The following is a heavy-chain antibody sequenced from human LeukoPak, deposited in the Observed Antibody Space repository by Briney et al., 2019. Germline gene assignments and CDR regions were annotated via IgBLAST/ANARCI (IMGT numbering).Heavy chain of an antibody. CDR2: ISSSSSYI. V-gene: IGHV3-21*01. J-gene: IGHJ5*02. CDR1: GFTFSSYS. D-gene: IGHD5-12*01. CDR3: ARDSGYSGYDYGWFDP. Sequence: PGGSLRLSCAASGFTFSSYSMNWVRQAPGKGLEWVSSISSSSSYIYYADSVKGRFTISRDNAKNSLYLQMNSLRAEDTAVYYCARDSGYSGYDYGWFDPWGQGTLVTVSS.